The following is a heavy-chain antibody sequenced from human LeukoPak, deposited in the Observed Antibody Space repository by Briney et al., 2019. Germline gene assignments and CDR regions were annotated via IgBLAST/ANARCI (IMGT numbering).Heavy chain of an antibody. CDR2: ISSNGGST. Sequence: GSLRLSCAASGFTFSTYGMHWVRQAPGKGLEYVSAISSNGGSTYYVNSVKGRFTISRDNSKNTLYLQMGSLRAEDTAVYYCAKVQWELLPDAFDIWGQGTMVTVSS. D-gene: IGHD1-26*01. J-gene: IGHJ3*02. CDR1: GFTFSTYG. V-gene: IGHV3-64*01. CDR3: AKVQWELLPDAFDI.